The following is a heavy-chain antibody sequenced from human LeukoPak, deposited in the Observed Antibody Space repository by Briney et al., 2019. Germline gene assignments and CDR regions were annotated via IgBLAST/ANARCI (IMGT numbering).Heavy chain of an antibody. J-gene: IGHJ4*02. Sequence: GGSLRLSCAASGFTFSSYAMSWVRQAPGKGLEWVGRIKSKTDGGTTDYAAPVKGRFTISRDDSKNTLYLQMNSLKTEDTAVYYCTTGAPRDWYFDSLRYWGQGTLVTVSS. CDR3: TTGAPRDWYFDSLRY. V-gene: IGHV3-15*01. CDR2: IKSKTDGGTT. CDR1: GFTFSSYA. D-gene: IGHD3-9*01.